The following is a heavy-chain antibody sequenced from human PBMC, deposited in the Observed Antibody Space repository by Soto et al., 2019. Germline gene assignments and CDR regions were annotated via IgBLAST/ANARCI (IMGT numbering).Heavy chain of an antibody. Sequence: PGGSLRLSCASSGFTFSGSAMHWVRQASGTGLEWGGRIRSKANSYATAYAASVKGRFTISRDDSKNTAYLQMNSLKTEDTAVYYCTSGYSYGYVYWGQGTLVTVSS. CDR2: IRSKANSYAT. CDR3: TSGYSYGYVY. D-gene: IGHD5-18*01. V-gene: IGHV3-73*01. J-gene: IGHJ4*02. CDR1: GFTFSGSA.